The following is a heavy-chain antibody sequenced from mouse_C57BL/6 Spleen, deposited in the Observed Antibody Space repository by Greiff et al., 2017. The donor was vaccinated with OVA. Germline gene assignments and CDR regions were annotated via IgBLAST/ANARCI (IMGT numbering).Heavy chain of an antibody. J-gene: IGHJ2*01. Sequence: EVKLLESGGGLVQPKGSLKLSCAASGFSFNTYAMNWVRQAPGKGLEWVARIRSKSNNYATYYADSVKDRFTISRDDSESMLYLQMNNLKTEDTAMYYCVREGFYYGSSYFDYWGQGTTLTVSS. CDR2: IRSKSNNYAT. CDR1: GFSFNTYA. D-gene: IGHD1-1*01. V-gene: IGHV10-1*01. CDR3: VREGFYYGSSYFDY.